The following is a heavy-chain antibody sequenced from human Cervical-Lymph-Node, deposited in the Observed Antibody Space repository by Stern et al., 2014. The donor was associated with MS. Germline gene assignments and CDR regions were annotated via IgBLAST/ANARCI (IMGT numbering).Heavy chain of an antibody. CDR1: GYTFTSYY. V-gene: IGHV1-46*01. CDR3: AREVAGHRLAMMDV. CDR2: INPSGGST. D-gene: IGHD6-19*01. J-gene: IGHJ6*02. Sequence: QVQLVQSGAEVKKPGASVKVSCKASGYTFTSYYMHWVRQAPGQGLEWMGIINPSGGSTSHAQKFQGRVTMTRDTSTTTVYMELSSLRSEDTAVFYCAREVAGHRLAMMDVWGQGTTVTVSS.